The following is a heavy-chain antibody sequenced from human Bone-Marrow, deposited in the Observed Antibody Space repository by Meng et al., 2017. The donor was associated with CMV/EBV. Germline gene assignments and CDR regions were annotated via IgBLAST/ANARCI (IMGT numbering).Heavy chain of an antibody. J-gene: IGHJ6*02. D-gene: IGHD2-2*01. Sequence: SVKVSCKASGGTFSSYAISWVRQAPGQGLEWMGGIIPIFGIANYAQKFQGRVTITTDESTSTAYMELSSLRSEDTAVYYCASLATVVPYKYYYYGMDVWGQGTTVTVSS. CDR1: GGTFSSYA. CDR3: ASLATVVPYKYYYYGMDV. V-gene: IGHV1-69*05. CDR2: IIPIFGIA.